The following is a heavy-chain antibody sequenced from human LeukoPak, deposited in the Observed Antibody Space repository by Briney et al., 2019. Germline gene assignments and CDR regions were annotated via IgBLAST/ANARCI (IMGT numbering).Heavy chain of an antibody. Sequence: SETLSLTCAVSGGSISSSNWWSWVRQPPGKGLEWIGEIYHSGSTNYNPSLKSRVTISVDKSKNQFSLKLSSVTAADTAVYYCASAKSTGIAVAGPEDYWGQGTLVTVSS. CDR3: ASAKSTGIAVAGPEDY. V-gene: IGHV4-4*02. CDR1: GGSISSSNW. CDR2: IYHSGST. J-gene: IGHJ4*02. D-gene: IGHD6-19*01.